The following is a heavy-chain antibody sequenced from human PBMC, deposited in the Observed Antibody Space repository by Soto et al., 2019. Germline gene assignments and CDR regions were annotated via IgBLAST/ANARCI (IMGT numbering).Heavy chain of an antibody. D-gene: IGHD1-26*01. Sequence: GGSLRLSCAASGFTFSSYGMHWVRQAPGKGLEWVAVISYDGSNKYYADSVKGRFTISRDNSKNTLYLQMNSLRAEDTAVYYCAKDRVGATRYYYYGMDVWGQGTTVTVSS. CDR3: AKDRVGATRYYYYGMDV. CDR2: ISYDGSNK. J-gene: IGHJ6*02. V-gene: IGHV3-30*18. CDR1: GFTFSSYG.